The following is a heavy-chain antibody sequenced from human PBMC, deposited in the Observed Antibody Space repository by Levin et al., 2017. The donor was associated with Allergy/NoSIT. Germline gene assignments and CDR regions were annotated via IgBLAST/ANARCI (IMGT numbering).Heavy chain of an antibody. D-gene: IGHD6-13*01. V-gene: IGHV3-9*01. CDR2: ISWNSDII. Sequence: PGGSLRLSCAASGFIFDDYAMHWVRQAPGKGLEWVSGISWNSDIIGYADSVKGRFTISRDSATNSLYLQVNSLRAEDTALYYCAKGAESIAAAGIIDYWGQGTLVTVSS. J-gene: IGHJ4*02. CDR3: AKGAESIAAAGIIDY. CDR1: GFIFDDYA.